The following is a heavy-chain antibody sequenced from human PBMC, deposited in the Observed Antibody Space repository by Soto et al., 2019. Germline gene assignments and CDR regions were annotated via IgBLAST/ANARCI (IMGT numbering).Heavy chain of an antibody. CDR3: ARGRGYSYGPYYFDY. D-gene: IGHD5-18*01. Sequence: TLSLTCTVSGGSISSEGYYWSWFRQLPGKGLEWIGDIYYSGTTYHNPSLRSRLTISGDASKNQFSLKLSSVTDADTALYYCARGRGYSYGPYYFDYWGQGTLVTVSS. CDR2: IYYSGTT. CDR1: GGSISSEGYY. J-gene: IGHJ4*02. V-gene: IGHV4-31*03.